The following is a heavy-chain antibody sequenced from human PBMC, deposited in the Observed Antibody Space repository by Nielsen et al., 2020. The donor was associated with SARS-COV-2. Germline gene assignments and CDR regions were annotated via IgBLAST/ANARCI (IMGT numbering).Heavy chain of an antibody. CDR2: IIPIFGTA. CDR3: ARDRLEGSYYNSGGLL. CDR1: GYTFTSYG. J-gene: IGHJ4*02. D-gene: IGHD3-10*01. Sequence: SVKVSCKASGYTFTSYGISWVRQAPGQGLEWMGGIIPIFGTANYAQKFQGRVTITADESTSTAYMELSSLRSEDTAVYYCARDRLEGSYYNSGGLLWGQGTLVTVSS. V-gene: IGHV1-69*13.